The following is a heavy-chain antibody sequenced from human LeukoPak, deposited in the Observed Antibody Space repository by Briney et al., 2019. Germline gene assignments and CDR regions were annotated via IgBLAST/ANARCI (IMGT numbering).Heavy chain of an antibody. CDR3: ARVSGLAFGELFLPY. V-gene: IGHV4-34*01. Sequence: PGGSLRLSCAASGFTFSSYGMHWVRQPPGKGLEWIGEVNHSGSTNYNPSLKSRVTISADTSKNQFSLKLTSVIVADTAVYYCARVSGLAFGELFLPYWGRGTPVTVSP. J-gene: IGHJ4*02. D-gene: IGHD3-10*01. CDR1: GFTFSSYG. CDR2: VNHSGST.